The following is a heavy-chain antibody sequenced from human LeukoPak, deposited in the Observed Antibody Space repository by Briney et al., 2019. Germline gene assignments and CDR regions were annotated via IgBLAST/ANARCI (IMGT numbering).Heavy chain of an antibody. J-gene: IGHJ4*02. CDR3: AGSGSYRFDY. CDR1: GFTFSSYS. Sequence: GGSLRLSCAASGFTFSSYSMNWVRQAPGKGLEWVSHITASGTAMFYADSVKGRFTISRDNAKNSLYLQMSSLRDKDTAVYYCAGSGSYRFDYWGQGTLVTVSS. D-gene: IGHD1-26*01. V-gene: IGHV3-48*02. CDR2: ITASGTAM.